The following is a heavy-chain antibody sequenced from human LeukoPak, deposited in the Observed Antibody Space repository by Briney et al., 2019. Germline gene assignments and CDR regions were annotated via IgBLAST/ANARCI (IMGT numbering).Heavy chain of an antibody. Sequence: GGSLRLSCAASGFTFSSYGMHWVRQAPGKGLEWMAVIWFDGSTKYYADSVKGRFTISRDNSKNTLYLQMNSLRDDDTAVYYCARDEGIASYFDYWGQGTLVTVSS. D-gene: IGHD6-13*01. CDR1: GFTFSSYG. CDR2: IWFDGSTK. CDR3: ARDEGIASYFDY. V-gene: IGHV3-33*01. J-gene: IGHJ4*02.